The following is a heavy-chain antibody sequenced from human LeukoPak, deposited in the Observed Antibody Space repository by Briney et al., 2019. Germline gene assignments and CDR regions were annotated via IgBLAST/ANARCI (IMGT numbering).Heavy chain of an antibody. CDR3: ARDGYNTFDY. D-gene: IGHD5-24*01. CDR1: GFTLSSHW. V-gene: IGHV3-7*01. J-gene: IGHJ4*02. Sequence: PGGSLRLSCDASGFTLSSHWMSWVRQAPGKGLEWVANIKQDGSEKYYVDSVKGRFTISRDNAKNSLYLQMNSLRAEDTAVYYCARDGYNTFDYWGQGTLVTVSS. CDR2: IKQDGSEK.